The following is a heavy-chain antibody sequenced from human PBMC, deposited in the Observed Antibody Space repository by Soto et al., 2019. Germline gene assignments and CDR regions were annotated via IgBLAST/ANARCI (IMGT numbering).Heavy chain of an antibody. J-gene: IGHJ4*02. CDR2: INGRSNYK. D-gene: IGHD1-26*01. V-gene: IGHV3-21*01. CDR3: VREDGVVGASSAFDS. Sequence: PGGSMRLACVASGFALTTYTMNWVRQAPGTGLEWVSSINGRSNYKYYSDSVKGRFTVSRDNAQNSLFLQMSRLGPEDTAVYYCVREDGVVGASSAFDSWGQGTVVTVSS. CDR1: GFALTTYT.